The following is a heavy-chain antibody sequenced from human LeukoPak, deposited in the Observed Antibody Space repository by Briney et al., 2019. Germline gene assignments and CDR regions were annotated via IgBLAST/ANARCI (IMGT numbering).Heavy chain of an antibody. J-gene: IGHJ4*02. V-gene: IGHV1-8*01. D-gene: IGHD4-17*01. CDR3: ARTLHDYGDYVGGY. CDR1: GYTFTSYD. Sequence: ASVTVSCKASGYTFTSYDINWVRQAPGQGLEWMGWMNPNSGNAGYAQKFQGRVTMTRNTSISTAYMELSSLRSEDTAVYYCARTLHDYGDYVGGYWGQGTLVTVSS. CDR2: MNPNSGNA.